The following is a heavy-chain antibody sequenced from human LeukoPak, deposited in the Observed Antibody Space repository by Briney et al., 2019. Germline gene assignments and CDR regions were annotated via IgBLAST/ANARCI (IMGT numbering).Heavy chain of an antibody. Sequence: GGSLRLSCEASGLTFSNSWMPWVRHAPGKGLVWVSRINNEGTTISYADSVKGRFTISRDNAKNTLYLQMNSLRAEDTAVYYCARVSGLGMNEYYQHWGQGTLVTVAS. CDR3: ARVSGLGMNEYYQH. CDR2: INNEGTTI. V-gene: IGHV3-74*01. CDR1: GLTFSNSW. J-gene: IGHJ1*01. D-gene: IGHD3-10*01.